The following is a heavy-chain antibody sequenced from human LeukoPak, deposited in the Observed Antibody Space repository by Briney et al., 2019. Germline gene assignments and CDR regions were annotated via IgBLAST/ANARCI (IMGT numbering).Heavy chain of an antibody. V-gene: IGHV3-30*18. D-gene: IGHD3/OR15-3a*01. J-gene: IGHJ6*04. Sequence: PGGSLRLSCAASGFTFSSYGMHWVRQAPGKGLEWVAVISYDGSNKYYADSVKGRFTTSRDNSKNTLYLQMNSLRAEDTAVYYCAKRTYYYYGMDVWGKGTTVTVSS. CDR1: GFTFSSYG. CDR3: AKRTYYYYGMDV. CDR2: ISYDGSNK.